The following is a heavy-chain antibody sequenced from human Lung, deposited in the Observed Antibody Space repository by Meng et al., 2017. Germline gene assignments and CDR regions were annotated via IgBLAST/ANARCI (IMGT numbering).Heavy chain of an antibody. CDR3: ARDEDISAAGKLFGDY. J-gene: IGHJ4*02. Sequence: VQRVQSGAEVKKPGASVKVSCKASGYTFTGYYMHWVRQAPGQGLEWMGRINPNSGGTNYAQKFQGRVTMTRDTSISTAYMELSRLRSDDTAVYYCARDEDISAAGKLFGDYWGQGTLVTVSS. V-gene: IGHV1-2*06. D-gene: IGHD6-13*01. CDR2: INPNSGGT. CDR1: GYTFTGYY.